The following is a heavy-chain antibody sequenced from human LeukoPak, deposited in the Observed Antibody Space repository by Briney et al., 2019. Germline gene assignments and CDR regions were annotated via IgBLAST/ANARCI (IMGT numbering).Heavy chain of an antibody. Sequence: GASVKVSCKASGYIFTSYVLHWVRQAPGQGLEWMGWINTNTGNPTYAQGFTGRFVFSLDTSVSTAYLQISSLKADDTAMYYCARGDYETHGDQTRWGQGTLVTVSS. V-gene: IGHV7-4-1*02. CDR3: ARGDYETHGDQTR. J-gene: IGHJ4*02. CDR2: INTNTGNP. CDR1: GYIFTSYV. D-gene: IGHD2-8*01.